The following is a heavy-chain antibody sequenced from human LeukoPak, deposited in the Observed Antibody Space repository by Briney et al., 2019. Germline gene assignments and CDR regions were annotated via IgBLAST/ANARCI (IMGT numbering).Heavy chain of an antibody. D-gene: IGHD3-10*01. CDR3: AKDSPMVRGVPYLDV. V-gene: IGHV3-21*01. J-gene: IGHJ6*04. CDR2: ISSSSSYI. Sequence: PGGSLRLSCAASGFTFSSYSMNWVRQAPGKGLEWVSSISSSSSYIYYADSVKGRFTISRDNSKNTLYLQMNSLRAEDTAVYYCAKDSPMVRGVPYLDVWGKGTTVTVSS. CDR1: GFTFSSYS.